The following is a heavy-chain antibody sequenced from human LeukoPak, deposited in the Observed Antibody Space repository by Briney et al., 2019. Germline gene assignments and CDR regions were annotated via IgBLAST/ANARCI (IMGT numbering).Heavy chain of an antibody. V-gene: IGHV3-23*01. CDR1: GFTFSSYA. J-gene: IGHJ4*02. CDR3: AKGGSDSWYGGYYFDY. Sequence: AGGSLRLSCAASGFTFSSYAMSWVRQAPGKGLEWVSAISGSGGSTYYADSGKGGVTFSRDNGRNTLFLEMNSLRDEDTAVYYCAKGGSDSWYGGYYFDYWGQGTLVTVSS. D-gene: IGHD6-13*01. CDR2: ISGSGGST.